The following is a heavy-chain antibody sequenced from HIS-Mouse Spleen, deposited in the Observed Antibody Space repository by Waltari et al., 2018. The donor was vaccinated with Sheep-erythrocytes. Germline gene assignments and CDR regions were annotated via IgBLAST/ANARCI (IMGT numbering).Heavy chain of an antibody. CDR1: GFTFSSYA. Sequence: EVQLLESGGGLVQPGGSLRLSCAASGFTFSSYAMSWVRQAPGKGRGWVAAVRGSGGRTYDADSVKGRFTSSRDNSKNTLYLQMNSLRAEDTAVYYCAKDVKQWLPLFDYWGQGTLVTVSS. CDR2: VRGSGGRT. CDR3: AKDVKQWLPLFDY. V-gene: IGHV3-23*01. D-gene: IGHD6-19*01. J-gene: IGHJ4*02.